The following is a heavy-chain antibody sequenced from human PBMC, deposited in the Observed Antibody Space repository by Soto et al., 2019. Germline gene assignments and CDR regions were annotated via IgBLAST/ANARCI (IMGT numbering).Heavy chain of an antibody. V-gene: IGHV1-2*04. Sequence: QVQLVQSGAEVKKPGASVKVSCKASGYTFTGYYMHWVRQAPGQGLEWMGWINPNSGGTNYAQKYKGWVTMTRNTSISTAYMELSRLRYDDTPVYYCAREPKYYYGSGGPDYWGQGTLVTVSS. J-gene: IGHJ4*02. D-gene: IGHD3-10*01. CDR2: INPNSGGT. CDR1: GYTFTGYY. CDR3: AREPKYYYGSGGPDY.